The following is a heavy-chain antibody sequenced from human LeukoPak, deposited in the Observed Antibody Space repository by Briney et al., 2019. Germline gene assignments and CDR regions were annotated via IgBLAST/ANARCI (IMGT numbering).Heavy chain of an antibody. CDR2: IYHSGST. V-gene: IGHV4-30-2*01. CDR3: ARATYYDSNWFDP. Sequence: PSETLSLTCTVSGGSISSGGYYWSWIRQPPGKGLEWIGYIYHSGSTYYNPSLKSRVTISVDRSKNQFSLKLSSVTAADTAVYYCARATYYDSNWFDPWGQGTLVTVSS. J-gene: IGHJ5*02. CDR1: GGSISSGGYY. D-gene: IGHD3-3*01.